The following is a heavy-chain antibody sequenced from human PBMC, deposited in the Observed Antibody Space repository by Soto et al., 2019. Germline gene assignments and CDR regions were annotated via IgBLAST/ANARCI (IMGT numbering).Heavy chain of an antibody. J-gene: IGHJ4*02. Sequence: QVQLVESGGGVVQPGRSLRLSCAASGFTFSSYGMHWVRQAPGKGLEWVAVIWYDGSNKYYADSVKGRFTISRDNSKNTLYLQMNSRRAEDTAVYYCARGDGIAVAAQVGVGYWGQGTLVTVSS. CDR1: GFTFSSYG. V-gene: IGHV3-33*01. D-gene: IGHD6-19*01. CDR3: ARGDGIAVAAQVGVGY. CDR2: IWYDGSNK.